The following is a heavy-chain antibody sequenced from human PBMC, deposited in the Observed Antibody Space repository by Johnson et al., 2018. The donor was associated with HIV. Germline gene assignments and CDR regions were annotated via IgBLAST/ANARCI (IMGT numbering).Heavy chain of an antibody. D-gene: IGHD3-16*01. V-gene: IGHV3-30*04. CDR3: EGGGNKAFDI. Sequence: QVLLVESGGGVVQPGRSLRLSCAASGFTFSSYAMHWVRQAPGKGLEWVAVISYDGSYKFYADSVKGRFTISRDNSKNSLYLQMNSLRAEDTAVYYCEGGGNKAFDIWGQGTMVTVSS. CDR1: GFTFSSYA. CDR2: ISYDGSYK. J-gene: IGHJ3*02.